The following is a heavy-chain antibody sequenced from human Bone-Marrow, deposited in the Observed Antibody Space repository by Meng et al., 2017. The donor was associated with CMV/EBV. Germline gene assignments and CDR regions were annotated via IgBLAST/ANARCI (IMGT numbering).Heavy chain of an antibody. CDR1: GGSISSSY. J-gene: IGHJ2*01. CDR2: VYYSGST. V-gene: IGHV4-59*01. Sequence: SETLSLTCTVSGGSISSSYWYWIRQPPGKGLEWIGYVYYSGSTNYNPSLKSRVTISVDTSKNQFSLNLSSVTAADTAVYYCAKAVLTGDWYLDLWGRGNLVTVSS. CDR3: AKAVLTGDWYLDL. D-gene: IGHD7-27*01.